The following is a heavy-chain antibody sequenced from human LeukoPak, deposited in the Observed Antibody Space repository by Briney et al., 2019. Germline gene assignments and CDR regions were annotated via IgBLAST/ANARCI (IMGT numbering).Heavy chain of an antibody. D-gene: IGHD3-22*01. V-gene: IGHV1-69*06. CDR1: GYTFTSYG. CDR2: IIPIFGTA. CDR3: ARDYYDSDPVNNWFDP. Sequence: ASVKVSCKASGYTFTSYGISWVRQAPGQGLEWMGGIIPIFGTANYAQKFQGRVTITADKSTSTAYMELSSLRSEDTAVYYCARDYYDSDPVNNWFDPWGQGTLVTVSS. J-gene: IGHJ5*02.